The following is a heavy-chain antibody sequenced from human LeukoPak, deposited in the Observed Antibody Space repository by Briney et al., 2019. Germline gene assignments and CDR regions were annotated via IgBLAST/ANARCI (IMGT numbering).Heavy chain of an antibody. D-gene: IGHD2-2*01. CDR1: GGTFSSYA. V-gene: IGHV1-69*01. CDR3: ARDRYCSSTSCFSGAY. CDR2: IIPIFGTA. J-gene: IGHJ4*02. Sequence: SVKVSCKASGGTFSSYAISWVRQAPGQGLEWMGGIIPIFGTANYAQEFQGRVTITADESTSTAYMELGSLRSEDTAVYYCARDRYCSSTSCFSGAYWGQGTLVTVSS.